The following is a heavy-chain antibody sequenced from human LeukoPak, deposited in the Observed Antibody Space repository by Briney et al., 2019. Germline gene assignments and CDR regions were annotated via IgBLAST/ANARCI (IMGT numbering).Heavy chain of an antibody. Sequence: GGSLRLSCAASGFTFSTYWMHWVRQAPGKGLEWVSVIYSGGSTYYADSVKGRFTISRDNSKNTLYLQMNSLRAEDTAVYYCARDPPYYYDSTAVGAFDIWGQGTMVTVSS. V-gene: IGHV3-66*01. CDR1: GFTFSTYW. D-gene: IGHD3-22*01. J-gene: IGHJ3*02. CDR2: IYSGGST. CDR3: ARDPPYYYDSTAVGAFDI.